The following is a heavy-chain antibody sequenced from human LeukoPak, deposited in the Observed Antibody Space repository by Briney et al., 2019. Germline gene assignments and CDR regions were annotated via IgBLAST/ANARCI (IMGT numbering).Heavy chain of an antibody. CDR1: GGSISSSSYY. CDR3: AREMVNCDGDCPNDS. V-gene: IGHV4-39*07. J-gene: IGHJ4*02. D-gene: IGHD2-21*02. Sequence: PSETLSLTCTVSGGSISSSSYYWGWIRQPPGKGLEWIGSIYYSGSTYYNPSLKSRVTISVDTSKNQFSLKLSSVTAADTAVYYCAREMVNCDGDCPNDSWGQGTLVTVSS. CDR2: IYYSGST.